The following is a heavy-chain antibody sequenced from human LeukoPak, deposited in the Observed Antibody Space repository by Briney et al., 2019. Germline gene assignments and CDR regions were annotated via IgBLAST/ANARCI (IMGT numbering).Heavy chain of an antibody. Sequence: GASVKVSCKASGYTFTSYGISWVRQAPGQGLEWMGWISAYNGNTNYAQKLQGRVTMTTDTSTSTAYMELRSLRSDDTAVYYCARDRGTRTMVRGGRPFDYWGQGTLVTVSS. CDR3: ARDRGTRTMVRGGRPFDY. J-gene: IGHJ4*02. CDR1: GYTFTSYG. V-gene: IGHV1-18*01. D-gene: IGHD3-10*01. CDR2: ISAYNGNT.